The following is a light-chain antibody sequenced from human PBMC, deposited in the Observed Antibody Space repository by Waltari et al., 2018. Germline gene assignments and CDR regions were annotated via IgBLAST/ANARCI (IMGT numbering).Light chain of an antibody. J-gene: IGLJ3*02. CDR3: QAWDGVAVV. CDR2: DDS. CDR1: QLGQKY. V-gene: IGLV3-1*01. Sequence: YDLTQSPSLSVSPGQTASITCSADQLGQKYVSWYQLRPGQSPLLVIYDDSRRPSGIPARFSGSNSGNTATLTITGTQSMDEADYYCQAWDGVAVVFGGGTQLTVL.